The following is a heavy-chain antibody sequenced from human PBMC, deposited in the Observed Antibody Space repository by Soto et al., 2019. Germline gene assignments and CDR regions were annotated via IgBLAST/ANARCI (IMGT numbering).Heavy chain of an antibody. CDR1: GGSISNSADH. Sequence: QVQLQESGPGLVRPSQTLSLSCTVSGGSISNSADHWSWIRQHPGEGLEWSGYIYYRGVTYYSPSLKWGVTMSTDASKNQFSLKLSSVTAADTAVYYCAKGVRGVPNCFDPWGKGTLVPVSS. D-gene: IGHD3-10*01. CDR3: AKGVRGVPNCFDP. CDR2: IYYRGVT. J-gene: IGHJ5*02. V-gene: IGHV4-31*03.